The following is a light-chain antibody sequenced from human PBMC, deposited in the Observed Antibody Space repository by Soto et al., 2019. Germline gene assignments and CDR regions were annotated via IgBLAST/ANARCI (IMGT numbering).Light chain of an antibody. Sequence: DIPMTQSPSPLSASVRARITITCRASQDISNFLVGFQQKRGKVPNLLLYAASTLQSGGPSRFSGSGSGTDFTLTISSLQPEDVGTYFCQRYNCAPFTFGAGTTVDVK. CDR3: QRYNCAPFT. CDR1: QDISNF. V-gene: IGKV1-27*01. J-gene: IGKJ3*01. CDR2: AAS.